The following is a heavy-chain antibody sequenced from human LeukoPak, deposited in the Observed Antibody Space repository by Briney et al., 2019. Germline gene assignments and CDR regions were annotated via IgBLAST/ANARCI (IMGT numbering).Heavy chain of an antibody. CDR3: ARSNPNRNALDL. D-gene: IGHD1-14*01. CDR1: GFTLNSYL. Sequence: GGSLRLSCAASGFTLNSYLMSWVRQAPGKGLAWVANIKKDGSKENYLDSVKGRFTVSRDNAKNSLNLQMNSLRGEDTAVYYCARSNPNRNALDLWGQGTMVTISS. CDR2: IKKDGSKE. J-gene: IGHJ3*01. V-gene: IGHV3-7*01.